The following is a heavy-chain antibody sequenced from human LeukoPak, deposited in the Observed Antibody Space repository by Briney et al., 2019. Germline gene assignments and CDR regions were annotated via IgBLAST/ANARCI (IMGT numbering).Heavy chain of an antibody. CDR3: ARVITMIRGVIDY. CDR1: GFTFSNYT. V-gene: IGHV3-48*04. CDR2: ITSSSTV. D-gene: IGHD3-10*01. Sequence: GGSLRLSCAASGFTFSNYTMNWVRQAPGKGLEWVSYITSSSTVYYAGSVKGRFTISRDNAKNSLFLQMNSLRAEDTAVYYCARVITMIRGVIDYWGQGTLVSVSS. J-gene: IGHJ4*02.